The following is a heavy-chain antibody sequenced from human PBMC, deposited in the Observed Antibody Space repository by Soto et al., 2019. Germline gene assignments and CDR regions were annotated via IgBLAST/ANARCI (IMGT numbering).Heavy chain of an antibody. CDR1: EFTVSSNY. V-gene: IGHV3-66*01. J-gene: IGHJ4*02. CDR2: IYSGGST. CDR3: ASRGAVAGTDHFDY. D-gene: IGHD6-19*01. Sequence: LRLSCAASEFTVSSNYMSWVRQAPGKGLEWVSVIYSGGSTYYADSVKGRFTISRDNSKNTLYLQMNSLRAEDTAVYYCASRGAVAGTDHFDYWGQGTLVTVSS.